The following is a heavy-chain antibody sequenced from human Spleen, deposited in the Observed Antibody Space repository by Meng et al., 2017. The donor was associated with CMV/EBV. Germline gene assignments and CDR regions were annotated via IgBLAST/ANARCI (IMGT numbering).Heavy chain of an antibody. V-gene: IGHV4-59*01. J-gene: IGHJ6*02. Sequence: SETLSLTCTVSGGSINSYYWSWIRQPPGKGLEWIGYIYYGGSTNYNPSLRSRVTISGDTSKNQLPLNLSSVTAADTAVYYCARDSPAGLPPYYYGADVWGQGTTVTVSS. CDR2: IYYGGST. CDR1: GGSINSYY. D-gene: IGHD5-18*01. CDR3: ARDSPAGLPPYYYGADV.